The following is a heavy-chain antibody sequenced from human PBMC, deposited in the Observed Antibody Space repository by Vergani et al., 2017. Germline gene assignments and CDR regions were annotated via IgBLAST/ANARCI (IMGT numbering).Heavy chain of an antibody. J-gene: IGHJ4*02. CDR2: IKSTFDRGTT. CDR1: GFSFRNAW. Sequence: EVQLVESGGGIVKPGGSLRLSCVASGFSFRNAWMNWVRRTPGKGLEWVGRIKSTFDRGTTDYAAAVKGRFTISRDDSKNTLFLQMHGLKTEDIGVYYCAKDKSGSYYGDFDYWGQGTLVTVSS. V-gene: IGHV3-15*07. CDR3: AKDKSGSYYGDFDY. D-gene: IGHD1-26*01.